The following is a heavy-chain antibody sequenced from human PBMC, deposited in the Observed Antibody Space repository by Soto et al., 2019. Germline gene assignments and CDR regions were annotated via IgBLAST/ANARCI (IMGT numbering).Heavy chain of an antibody. V-gene: IGHV1-69*01. Sequence: QVQLVQSGAEVKKPGSSVKVSCKASGGTFSSYAISWVRQAPGQGLEWMGGIIPIFGTANYAQKFQGRVTITAEESTSTAYMELSSLRSEDTAVYYCARDEDAGHYDSSGHRPDAFDIWGQGTMVTVSS. J-gene: IGHJ3*02. CDR1: GGTFSSYA. D-gene: IGHD3-22*01. CDR3: ARDEDAGHYDSSGHRPDAFDI. CDR2: IIPIFGTA.